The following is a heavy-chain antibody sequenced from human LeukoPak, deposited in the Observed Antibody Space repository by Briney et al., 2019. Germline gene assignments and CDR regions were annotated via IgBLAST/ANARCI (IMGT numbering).Heavy chain of an antibody. CDR3: VKGLDLTTISSPFDY. V-gene: IGHV3-43*01. CDR2: IRWDGGTT. Sequence: PGGSLKLSCAASGFTFEDYTMHWVRQAPGKGLEWVSLIRWDGGTTFYADSVKGRFTISRDNSKSSLYLQMNSLTTEDTALYYCVKGLDLTTISSPFDYWGQGTLVTVSS. CDR1: GFTFEDYT. J-gene: IGHJ4*02. D-gene: IGHD5-24*01.